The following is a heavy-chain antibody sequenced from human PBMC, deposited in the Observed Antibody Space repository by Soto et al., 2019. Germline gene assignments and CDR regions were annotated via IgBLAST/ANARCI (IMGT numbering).Heavy chain of an antibody. J-gene: IGHJ4*02. V-gene: IGHV3-33*01. CDR2: IWYDGSNK. CDR1: GFTFSSYG. Sequence: QVQLVESGGGVVQPGRSLRLSCAASGFTFSSYGMHWVRQAPGKGLEWLAVIWYDGSNKYYADSVKGRFTISRDNSKNTLYLQMTILRADDTAVYYCARVRNSGYDPHFDYWGQGTLVTVS. CDR3: ARVRNSGYDPHFDY. D-gene: IGHD5-12*01.